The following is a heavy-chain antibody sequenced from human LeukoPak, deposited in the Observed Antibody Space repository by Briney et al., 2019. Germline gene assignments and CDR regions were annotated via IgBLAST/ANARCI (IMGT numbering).Heavy chain of an antibody. J-gene: IGHJ2*01. V-gene: IGHV4-59*01. CDR1: GGSISSYY. D-gene: IGHD4-17*01. CDR3: ARNPIADYGDYAPLYWYFDL. CDR2: IYYSGST. Sequence: SETLSLTCTVSGGSISSYYWSWIRQPPGKGLEWIGYIYYSGSTNYNPSLKSRVTISVDTSKNQFSLKLSSVTAADTAVYYCARNPIADYGDYAPLYWYFDLWGRGTLVTVSS.